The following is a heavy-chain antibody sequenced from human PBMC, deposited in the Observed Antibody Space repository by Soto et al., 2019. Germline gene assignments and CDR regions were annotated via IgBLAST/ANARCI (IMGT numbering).Heavy chain of an antibody. Sequence: GESLKISCKGSGYFFTSYWIGWVRQMPGKVLEWMGIIFPGDSDTRYSPSFQGQVTISADKSISTAYLQWSSLKASDTAMYYCARSIEARDFDNWGQGTLVTVSS. J-gene: IGHJ4*02. V-gene: IGHV5-51*01. D-gene: IGHD6-6*01. CDR1: GYFFTSYW. CDR3: ARSIEARDFDN. CDR2: IFPGDSDT.